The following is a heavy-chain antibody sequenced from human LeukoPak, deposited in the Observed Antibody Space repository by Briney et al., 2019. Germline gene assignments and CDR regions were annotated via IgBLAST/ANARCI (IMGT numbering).Heavy chain of an antibody. D-gene: IGHD3/OR15-3a*01. J-gene: IGHJ3*02. CDR1: GFTFRDYG. Sequence: GGSLRLSCAASGFTFRDYGMSWVRQAPGKGLEWVSALTGSGGTTYYADSVKGRFTISRDNSKNTLYLQVNYLRAEDTAVYYCAKSVGTVFPRGNDAFDIWGQGTLVTVSS. V-gene: IGHV3-23*01. CDR3: AKSVGTVFPRGNDAFDI. CDR2: LTGSGGTT.